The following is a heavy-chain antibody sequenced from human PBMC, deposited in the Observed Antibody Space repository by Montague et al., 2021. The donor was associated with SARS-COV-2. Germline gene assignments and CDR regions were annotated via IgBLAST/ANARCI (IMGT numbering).Heavy chain of an antibody. J-gene: IGHJ4*02. CDR2: IYYSGST. CDR3: ARQTGQSSIFGVVIQYYFDN. D-gene: IGHD3-3*01. V-gene: IGHV4-39*01. CDR1: GGSISSSSYY. Sequence: SETLSLTCTVSGGSISSSSYYWGWIRQPPGKGLEWIGCIYYSGSTXYKPSLKSRVTISVDTSKNQFSLKLSSVTAADTAVYYCARQTGQSSIFGVVIQYYFDNWGQGTLVTVSS.